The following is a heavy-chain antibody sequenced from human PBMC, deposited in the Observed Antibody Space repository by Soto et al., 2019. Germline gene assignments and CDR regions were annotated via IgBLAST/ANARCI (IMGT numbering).Heavy chain of an antibody. J-gene: IGHJ6*02. CDR2: ISYEDGSAK. V-gene: IGHV3-30-3*01. CDR3: ARDLSGGGMDV. Sequence: QMQLVESGGGVVQPGRSLRLSCAASGFPFNSYAMDWVRQAPGKGLEWVAVISYEDGSAKYYADSVKGRFTISRDNSNNTLYLQMNSLRVEDTAMYYCARDLSGGGMDVWGQGTTVTVSS. CDR1: GFPFNSYA. D-gene: IGHD2-15*01.